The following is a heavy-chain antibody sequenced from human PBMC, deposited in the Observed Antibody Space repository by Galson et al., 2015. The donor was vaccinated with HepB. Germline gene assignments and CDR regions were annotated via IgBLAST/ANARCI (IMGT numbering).Heavy chain of an antibody. CDR3: ARPSRVDHLFS. CDR1: GFSFSSYW. D-gene: IGHD3-10*02. J-gene: IGHJ5*02. CDR2: IKDDGSEK. V-gene: IGHV3-7*01. Sequence: SLRLSCAASGFSFSSYWMSWVRQAPGKGLEWVAIIKDDGSEKYYLNSAKGRFTISRDNAKNSLYLQMSSLRAEDTAVYYCARPSRVDHLFSWGQGTLVTVSS.